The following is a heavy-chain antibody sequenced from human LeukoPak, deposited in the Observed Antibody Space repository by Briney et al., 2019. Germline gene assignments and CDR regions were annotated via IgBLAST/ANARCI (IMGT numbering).Heavy chain of an antibody. Sequence: GGSLRLSCAASGFTFSGFWMHWVRQAPGKGLVWVSRISTDGSSTTDADSVKGRFTISRDNAKNTLYLQMNSLRAEDKAVYYCARGIWFGDVADYWGQGTLVTVST. V-gene: IGHV3-74*01. CDR1: GFTFSGFW. D-gene: IGHD3-10*01. J-gene: IGHJ4*02. CDR3: ARGIWFGDVADY. CDR2: ISTDGSST.